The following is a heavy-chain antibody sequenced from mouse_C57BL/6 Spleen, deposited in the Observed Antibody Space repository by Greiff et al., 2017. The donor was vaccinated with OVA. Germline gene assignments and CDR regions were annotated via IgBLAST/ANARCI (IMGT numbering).Heavy chain of an antibody. CDR3: ARAKMGEGYWYFDV. CDR2: FHPYNDDT. Sequence: VQLQESGAELVKPGASVKMSCKASGYTFTTYPIEWMKQNHGKSLEWIGNFHPYNDDTKYNEKFKGKATLTVEKSSSTVYLELSRLTSDDSAVYYCARAKMGEGYWYFDVWGTGTTVTVSS. CDR1: GYTFTTYP. V-gene: IGHV1-47*01. J-gene: IGHJ1*03. D-gene: IGHD4-1*01.